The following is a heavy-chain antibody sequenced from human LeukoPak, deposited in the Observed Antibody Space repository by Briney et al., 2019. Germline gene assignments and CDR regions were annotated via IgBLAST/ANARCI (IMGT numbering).Heavy chain of an antibody. CDR3: ASLNAAYYYDSSGKPRGWFDP. V-gene: IGHV4-39*01. CDR2: ISYSGST. Sequence: SETLSLTCTVSGGSISSSSYYWGWIRQPPGKGLEWIGRISYSGSTYYNPSLKSRVTISVDTSKNQFSLKLSSVTAADTAVYYCASLNAAYYYDSSGKPRGWFDPWGQGNLVTVSS. CDR1: GGSISSSSYY. D-gene: IGHD3-22*01. J-gene: IGHJ5*02.